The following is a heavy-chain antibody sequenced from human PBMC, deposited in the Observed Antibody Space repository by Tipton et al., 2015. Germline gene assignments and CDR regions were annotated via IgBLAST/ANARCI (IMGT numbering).Heavy chain of an antibody. J-gene: IGHJ4*02. V-gene: IGHV3-48*01. CDR1: GVMFSTYS. CDR2: ISSGSTI. CDR3: ARDLSLNFDS. Sequence: SGVMFSTYSFHWVCQAPGKGLEWISYISSGSTIFYADSVKGRFTISRDNSKNSLFLHMDRLRADDTAVYFCARDLSLNFDSWGQGTLVTVSS.